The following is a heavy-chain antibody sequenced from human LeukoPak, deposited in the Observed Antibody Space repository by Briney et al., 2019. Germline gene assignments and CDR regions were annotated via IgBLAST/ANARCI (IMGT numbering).Heavy chain of an antibody. CDR1: GFSFSGYE. V-gene: IGHV3-48*03. D-gene: IGHD6-6*01. Sequence: PGGSLRLSCAASGFSFSGYEMNWVRQTPGKGLEWISYISSSSNTIYYADSVKGRFTISRDNAKNSLYLQMTSLRADDTAVYHCAGDYSSSIGFDYWGLGTLVTVSS. J-gene: IGHJ4*02. CDR2: ISSSSNTI. CDR3: AGDYSSSIGFDY.